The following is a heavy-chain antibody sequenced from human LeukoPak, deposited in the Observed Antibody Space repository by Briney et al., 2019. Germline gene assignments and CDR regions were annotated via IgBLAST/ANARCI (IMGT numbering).Heavy chain of an antibody. CDR3: AQEEPGIAVARPFDY. Sequence: GGSLRLSCAASGFTFSTYWMHWVRQAPGKGLVWVSRISSDGTIRTYADSVKGRFTVSRDNTKNTLYLQMNNLRVEDTAVYYCAQEEPGIAVARPFDYWGQGTLVTVSS. J-gene: IGHJ4*02. D-gene: IGHD6-19*01. V-gene: IGHV3-74*01. CDR2: ISSDGTIR. CDR1: GFTFSTYW.